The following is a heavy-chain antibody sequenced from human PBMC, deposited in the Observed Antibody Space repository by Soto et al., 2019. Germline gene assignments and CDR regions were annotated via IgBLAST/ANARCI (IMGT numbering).Heavy chain of an antibody. Sequence: SETLSLTCTVSGGSISSYYWSWIRQPPGKGLEWIGYIYYSGSTNYNPSLKSRVTISVDTSKNQFSLKLSSVTAADTAVYYCARGRRGRDGYNYSFDPWGQGTLVTVFS. CDR3: ARGRRGRDGYNYSFDP. V-gene: IGHV4-59*01. J-gene: IGHJ5*02. CDR2: IYYSGST. CDR1: GGSISSYY. D-gene: IGHD5-12*01.